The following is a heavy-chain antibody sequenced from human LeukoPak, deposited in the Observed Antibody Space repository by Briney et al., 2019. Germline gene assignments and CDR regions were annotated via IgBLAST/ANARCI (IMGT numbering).Heavy chain of an antibody. V-gene: IGHV4-34*01. CDR2: INHSGST. CDR3: ASSYCSGGSCYLYYFDY. CDR1: GGSFSGYY. J-gene: IGHJ4*02. Sequence: SETLSLTCAVYGGSFSGYYWSWIRQPPGKGLEWIGEINHSGSTNYNPSLKSRVTISVDTSKNQFSLKLSSVTAADTAVYYCASSYCSGGSCYLYYFDYWGQGTLVTVSS. D-gene: IGHD2-15*01.